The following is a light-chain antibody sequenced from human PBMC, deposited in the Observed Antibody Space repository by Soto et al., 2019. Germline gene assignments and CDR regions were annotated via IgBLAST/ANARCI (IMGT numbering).Light chain of an antibody. CDR1: QSVSTY. Sequence: EIVLTQSPATLSLSPGERATLSCRASQSVSTYLAWYQQKPGQTPRLLIYDASNRATGIPARFSGSGSGTDVTLTVSSLDPEDFAVYYCQQRYNWPLTFGGGTRVEIK. CDR2: DAS. CDR3: QQRYNWPLT. J-gene: IGKJ4*01. V-gene: IGKV3-11*01.